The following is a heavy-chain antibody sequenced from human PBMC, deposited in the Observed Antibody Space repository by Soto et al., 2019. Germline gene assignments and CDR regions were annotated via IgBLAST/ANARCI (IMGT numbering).Heavy chain of an antibody. Sequence: QVQVQESGPGLVKPSQTLTLTCTVSGGSISSGGYYWTWIRQHPGKGPEWLGNVHYSGTTYYNPSLKSRVTIAVDTSKNHFSLKLSSVTAADTAVYYCARDRKTWCSGNTCYEQDAFDIWGQGTMVTVSS. D-gene: IGHD2-2*01. J-gene: IGHJ3*02. V-gene: IGHV4-31*03. CDR3: ARDRKTWCSGNTCYEQDAFDI. CDR2: VHYSGTT. CDR1: GGSISSGGYY.